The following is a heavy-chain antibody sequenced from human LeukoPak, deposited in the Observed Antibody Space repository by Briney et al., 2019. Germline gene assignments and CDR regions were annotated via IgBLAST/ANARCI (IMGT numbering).Heavy chain of an antibody. CDR2: IHYSGST. V-gene: IGHV4-39*07. CDR3: ARNFDY. CDR1: GGSISSSSYY. J-gene: IGHJ4*02. Sequence: SQTLSLTCTVSGGSISSSSYYWGWIRQPPGMGLEWIGTIHYSGSTFYNPSLKSRLTISVDTSKNQFSLKLTSVTTADTAVYYCARNFDYWGQGTLVTVSS.